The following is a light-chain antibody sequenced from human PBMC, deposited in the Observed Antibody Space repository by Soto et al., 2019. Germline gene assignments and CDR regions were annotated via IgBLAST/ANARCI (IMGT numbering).Light chain of an antibody. CDR3: LQYASEPLT. CDR1: QSVRSSF. CDR2: GAS. V-gene: IGKV3-20*01. Sequence: ESVLTQSPGTLSLSPGERATLSCRASQSVRSSFLAWYQLKPGQAPRLLIYGASSRATGIPDRFSGSGSGTDFTLTISRLEPEDFAVYYCLQYASEPLTFGGGTKVEI. J-gene: IGKJ4*01.